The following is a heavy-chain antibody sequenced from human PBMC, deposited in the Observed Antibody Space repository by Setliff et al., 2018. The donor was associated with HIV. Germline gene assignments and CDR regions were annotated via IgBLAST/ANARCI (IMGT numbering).Heavy chain of an antibody. CDR2: IIPVLGLS. Sequence: SVKVSCKASGDTFSSYAISWVRQAPGQGLEWMGGIIPVLGLSYYAQNFQGRVTITADESTSTAYMELSSLRSDDTAVYYCARGAPTINDYWGQGTLVTVSS. CDR3: ARGAPTINDY. V-gene: IGHV1-69*10. J-gene: IGHJ4*02. CDR1: GDTFSSYA. D-gene: IGHD3-10*01.